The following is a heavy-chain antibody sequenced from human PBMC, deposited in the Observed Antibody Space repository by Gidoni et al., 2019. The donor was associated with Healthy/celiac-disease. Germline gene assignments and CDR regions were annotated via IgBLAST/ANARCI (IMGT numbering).Heavy chain of an antibody. D-gene: IGHD6-13*01. CDR2: ISYDGSNK. Sequence: QVQLVESGGGVVQPGRSLRLPCAASGFTFSSYAMHWVRQAPGKGLEWVAVISYDGSNKYYADSVKGRFTISRDNSKNTLYLQMNSLRAEDTAVYYCARGSSWYVASATGWDYWGQGTLVTVSS. CDR3: ARGSSWYVASATGWDY. CDR1: GFTFSSYA. J-gene: IGHJ4*02. V-gene: IGHV3-30-3*01.